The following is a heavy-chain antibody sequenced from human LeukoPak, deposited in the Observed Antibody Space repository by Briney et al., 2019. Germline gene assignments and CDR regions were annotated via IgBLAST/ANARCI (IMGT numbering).Heavy chain of an antibody. Sequence: ASVKVSCKASGYTFTSYDINWVRQAPGQGLEWMGWMNPNSGNTGYAQKFQGRVTMTRNTSISTAYMELSSLRSEDTAVYYCARGALSGYDRNWFDPWGQGTLVTVSS. CDR1: GYTFTSYD. CDR2: MNPNSGNT. D-gene: IGHD5-12*01. J-gene: IGHJ5*02. V-gene: IGHV1-8*01. CDR3: ARGALSGYDRNWFDP.